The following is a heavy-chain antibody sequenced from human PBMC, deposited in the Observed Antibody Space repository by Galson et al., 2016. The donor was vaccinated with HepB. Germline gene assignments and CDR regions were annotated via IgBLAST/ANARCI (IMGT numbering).Heavy chain of an antibody. V-gene: IGHV3-23*01. CDR2: LLGGGDTT. CDR3: VKDDKWNVDY. Sequence: SLRLSCAASGFIFSNYAMSWVRQAPGKGLEWVSGLLGGGDTTYYAESVKGRFTISRDNSKNTPYLQMNNLRAEDTAVYYCVKDDKWNVDYWGQGTLVTVSS. J-gene: IGHJ4*02. D-gene: IGHD1-1*01. CDR1: GFIFSNYA.